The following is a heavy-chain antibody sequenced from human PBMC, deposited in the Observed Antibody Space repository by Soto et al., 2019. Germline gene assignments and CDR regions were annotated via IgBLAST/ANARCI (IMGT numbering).Heavy chain of an antibody. CDR1: GFTFSSYA. J-gene: IGHJ3*02. Sequence: QVQLVESGGGVVQPGRSLRLSCAASGFTFSSYAMHWVRQAPGKGLEWVAVISYDGSNKYYADSVKGRFTISRDNSKNKLYRQKNTLRAEDTAVYYCARQENHDNVLRFLEWWGGPPKRDAFDIWGQGTMVTVSS. V-gene: IGHV3-30-3*01. CDR2: ISYDGSNK. D-gene: IGHD3-3*01. CDR3: ARQENHDNVLRFLEWWGGPPKRDAFDI.